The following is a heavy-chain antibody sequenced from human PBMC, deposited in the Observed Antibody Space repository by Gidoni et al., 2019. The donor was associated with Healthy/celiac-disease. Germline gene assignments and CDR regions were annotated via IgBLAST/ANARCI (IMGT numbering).Heavy chain of an antibody. CDR3: AREGDILTFDY. V-gene: IGHV3-30-3*01. J-gene: IGHJ4*02. D-gene: IGHD3-9*01. CDR2: ISYDGSNK. Sequence: QVQLVESGGGVVQPGRSLRLSCSASGFTLSSYVVHWVRQAAGMGMEWVAVISYDGSNKSYADSVKGRFTISRDNSKNTLYLQMNSLRAEDTAVYYCAREGDILTFDYWGQGTLVTVSS. CDR1: GFTLSSYV.